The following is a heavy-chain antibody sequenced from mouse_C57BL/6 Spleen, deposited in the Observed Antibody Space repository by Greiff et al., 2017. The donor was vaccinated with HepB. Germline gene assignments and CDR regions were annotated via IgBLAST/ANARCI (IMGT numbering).Heavy chain of an antibody. D-gene: IGHD1-1*01. V-gene: IGHV1-81*01. CDR2: IYPRSGNT. J-gene: IGHJ4*01. CDR3: ARKGVSSYAMDY. CDR1: GYTFTSYG. Sequence: VKLQQSGAELARPGASVKLSCKASGYTFTSYGISWVKQRTGQGLEWIGEIYPRSGNTYYNEKFKGKATLTADKSSSTAYMELRSLTSEDSAVYFCARKGVSSYAMDYWGQGTSVTVSS.